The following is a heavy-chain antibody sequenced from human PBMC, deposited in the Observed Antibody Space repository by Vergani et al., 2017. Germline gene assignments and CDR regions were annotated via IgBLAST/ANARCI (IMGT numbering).Heavy chain of an antibody. J-gene: IGHJ6*02. CDR2: ISGSGGST. D-gene: IGHD5-12*01. V-gene: IGHV3-23*01. CDR3: AKKNPRNSGYDYLYNYHAMDV. Sequence: EVQLLESGGDLVQPGGSLRLFCAASGFTFNHYAMNWVRQAPGKGLEWVSGISGSGGSTYYAGSVKGRFTIFRDSSKNTLVLQMKSLSAGDTAVYYCAKKNPRNSGYDYLYNYHAMDVWGQGTTVTVSS. CDR1: GFTFNHYA.